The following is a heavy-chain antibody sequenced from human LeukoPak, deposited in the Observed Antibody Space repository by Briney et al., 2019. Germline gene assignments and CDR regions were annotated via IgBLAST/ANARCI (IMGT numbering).Heavy chain of an antibody. V-gene: IGHV4-39*02. CDR3: ARDRWLGY. D-gene: IGHD5-12*01. Sequence: PSETLSLTCTVSGDSVGSSIYYWGWIRQPPGKGLEWIGTIYYSGSTYYNPSLKSRVIMSIDTSKNHFSLKLASVSTADTAVYYCARDRWLGYWGQGTLVTVSS. CDR1: GDSVGSSIYY. J-gene: IGHJ4*02. CDR2: IYYSGST.